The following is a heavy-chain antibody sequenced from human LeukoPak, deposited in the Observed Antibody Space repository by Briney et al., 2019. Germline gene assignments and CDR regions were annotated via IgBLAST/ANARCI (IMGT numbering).Heavy chain of an antibody. Sequence: PSETLSLTCTVSGGSISSFYWSWIRQPPGKGLEWIGFVSYSGCTSYNPSLKSRVTISVDTSKNQFSLILSSLTAADTAVYYCARGGLRTFDYWGQGTLVTVSS. J-gene: IGHJ4*02. CDR3: ARGGLRTFDY. CDR1: GGSISSFY. D-gene: IGHD2-15*01. V-gene: IGHV4-59*01. CDR2: VSYSGCT.